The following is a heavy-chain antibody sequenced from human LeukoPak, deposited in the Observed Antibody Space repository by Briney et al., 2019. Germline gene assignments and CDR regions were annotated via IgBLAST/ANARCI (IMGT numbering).Heavy chain of an antibody. CDR2: ISGSGAST. Sequence: PGGSLRLSCAASGFTFSSYAMSWVRQAPGKGLEWVSAISGSGASTYYADSVKGRFTISRDNSKNTLYLQMNSLRAEDTAVYYCASQDRPGDWPFDYWGQGTLVTVSS. J-gene: IGHJ4*02. CDR3: ASQDRPGDWPFDY. CDR1: GFTFSSYA. D-gene: IGHD3/OR15-3a*01. V-gene: IGHV3-23*01.